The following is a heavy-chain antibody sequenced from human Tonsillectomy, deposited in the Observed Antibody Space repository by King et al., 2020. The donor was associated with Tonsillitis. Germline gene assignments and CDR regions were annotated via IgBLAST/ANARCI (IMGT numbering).Heavy chain of an antibody. Sequence: DVQLVGSGAEVKKPGESLKISCKGSGDSFINYWIVWVRQMPGKGLEWMGIIHLGDSETRYSPSLQGQVTISADRSIFTAYLQWGSLEASDTAMYYCATPYCIGDTCYVDALHIWGQGTFVTVSS. CDR2: IHLGDSET. CDR3: ATPYCIGDTCYVDALHI. J-gene: IGHJ3*02. D-gene: IGHD2-15*01. CDR1: GDSFINYW. V-gene: IGHV5-51*01.